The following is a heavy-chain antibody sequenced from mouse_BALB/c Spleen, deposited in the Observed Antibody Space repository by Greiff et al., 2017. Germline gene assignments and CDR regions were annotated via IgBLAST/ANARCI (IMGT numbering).Heavy chain of an antibody. CDR1: GFAFSSYD. D-gene: IGHD2-10*01. CDR3: ARRTTYYGNFFDY. Sequence: EVQLVESGGGLVKPGGSLKLSCAASGFAFSSYDMSWVRQTPEKRLEWVAYISSGGGSTYYPDTVKGRFTISRDNAKNTLYLQMSSLKSEDTAMYYCARRTTYYGNFFDYWGQGTTLTVSS. V-gene: IGHV5-12-1*01. J-gene: IGHJ2*01. CDR2: ISSGGGST.